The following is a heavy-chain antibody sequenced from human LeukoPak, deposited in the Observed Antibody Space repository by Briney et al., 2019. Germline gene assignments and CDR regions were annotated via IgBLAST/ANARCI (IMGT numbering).Heavy chain of an antibody. CDR2: IYYSGST. CDR3: AARSAYCGGDCYLRGDYFDY. J-gene: IGHJ4*02. V-gene: IGHV4-61*01. Sequence: SETLSLTCTVSGGSISSGSYYWSWIRQPPGKGLEWIGYIYYSGSTNYNPSLKSRVTISVDTSKNQFSLKLSSVTAADTAVYYCAARSAYCGGDCYLRGDYFDYWGQGTLVTVSS. D-gene: IGHD2-21*01. CDR1: GGSISSGSYY.